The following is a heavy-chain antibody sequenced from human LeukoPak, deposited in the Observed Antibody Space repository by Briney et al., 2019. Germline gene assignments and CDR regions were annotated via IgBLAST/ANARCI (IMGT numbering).Heavy chain of an antibody. CDR1: GGSISSYY. D-gene: IGHD3-3*01. V-gene: IGHV4-59*08. Sequence: SETLSLTCTVSGGSISSYYWGCIRQPPGKGLEWIGYISHSGSTNYNPSLKSRVTISVDTSKNQFSLRLRSVTAADMAVYYCARHRDQSGHYPNWFDPWGQGTLVTVSS. CDR3: ARHRDQSGHYPNWFDP. J-gene: IGHJ5*02. CDR2: ISHSGST.